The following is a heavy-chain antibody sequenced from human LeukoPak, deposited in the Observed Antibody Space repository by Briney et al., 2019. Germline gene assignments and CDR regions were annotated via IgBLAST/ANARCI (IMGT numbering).Heavy chain of an antibody. D-gene: IGHD2-15*01. J-gene: IGHJ4*02. CDR2: IDPSDSYT. CDR3: ASHADYCSGGSCYNADY. V-gene: IGHV5-10-1*01. Sequence: PGESLKISCKGSGYSFTSYWISWVRQMPGKGLEWMGRIDPSDSYTNYSPSFQGHVTISADKSISTAYLQWSSLKASDTAMYYCASHADYCSGGSCYNADYWGQGSLVTVSS. CDR1: GYSFTSYW.